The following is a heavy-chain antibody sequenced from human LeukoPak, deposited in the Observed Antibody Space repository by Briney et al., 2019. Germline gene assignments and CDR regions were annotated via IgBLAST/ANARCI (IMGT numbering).Heavy chain of an antibody. Sequence: SETLSLTCTVSGGSISSSSYYWGWIRQPPGKGLEWIGSIYYSGSTYYNPSLKSRVTISVDTSKNQFSLKLSSVTAADTAVYYCARPPPYRLYFQHWGQGTLVTVSS. CDR2: IYYSGST. V-gene: IGHV4-39*01. CDR3: ARPPPYRLYFQH. J-gene: IGHJ1*01. CDR1: GGSISSSSYY. D-gene: IGHD4-11*01.